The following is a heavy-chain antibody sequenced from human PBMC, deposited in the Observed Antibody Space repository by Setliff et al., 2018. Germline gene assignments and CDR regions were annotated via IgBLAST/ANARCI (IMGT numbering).Heavy chain of an antibody. V-gene: IGHV1-69*13. CDR2: FFPSFGTA. J-gene: IGHJ5*02. CDR1: GGTFSSKA. D-gene: IGHD4-17*01. CDR3: ARDSYGDNLPYNWFAP. Sequence: ASVKVSCTASGGTFSSKAISWVRQAPGQGLEWMGGFFPSFGTANYAQKFQGRLTITADESTSTAYMELNSLRSEDTAIYYCARDSYGDNLPYNWFAPWGQGTLVTVSS.